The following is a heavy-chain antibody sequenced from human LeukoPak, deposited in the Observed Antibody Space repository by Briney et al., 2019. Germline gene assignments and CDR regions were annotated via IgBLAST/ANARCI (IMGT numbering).Heavy chain of an antibody. CDR3: ARDSQHLNFDH. CDR2: IKEDGSEK. V-gene: IGHV3-7*04. J-gene: IGHJ4*02. D-gene: IGHD3-3*02. CDR1: GFTFSNYW. Sequence: GGSLRLSCAASGFTFSNYWMNWVRQAPGKGLEWVANIKEDGSEKYYVDSVKGRFTISRDNAKNSLYLQMDSLRAEDTAVYYCARDSQHLNFDHWGQGTLVTVPS.